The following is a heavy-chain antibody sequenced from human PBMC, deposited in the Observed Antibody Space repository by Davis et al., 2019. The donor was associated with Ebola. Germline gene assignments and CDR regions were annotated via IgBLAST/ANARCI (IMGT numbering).Heavy chain of an antibody. Sequence: GESLKISCAASGFTFSSYAMHWVRQAPGKGLEWVAVISYDGSNKYYADSVKGRFTISRDNSKNTLYLQMNSLRAEDTAVYYCAREGNWSRFDYWGQGTLVTVSS. CDR3: AREGNWSRFDY. CDR2: ISYDGSNK. D-gene: IGHD1-20*01. J-gene: IGHJ4*02. CDR1: GFTFSSYA. V-gene: IGHV3-30-3*01.